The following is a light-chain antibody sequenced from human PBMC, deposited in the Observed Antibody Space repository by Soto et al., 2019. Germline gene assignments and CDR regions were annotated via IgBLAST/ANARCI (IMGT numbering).Light chain of an antibody. CDR2: EVI. V-gene: IGLV2-14*01. J-gene: IGLJ3*02. Sequence: QSVLTQPASVSGSPGQSITISCTGTSSDVGGYNYVSWYQQHPDKAPKLLIYEVINRPSGVSNRFSGSKSGNTASLTISGLQAEDEADYYCNSYTSSSTGVFGGGTKLTVL. CDR1: SSDVGGYNY. CDR3: NSYTSSSTGV.